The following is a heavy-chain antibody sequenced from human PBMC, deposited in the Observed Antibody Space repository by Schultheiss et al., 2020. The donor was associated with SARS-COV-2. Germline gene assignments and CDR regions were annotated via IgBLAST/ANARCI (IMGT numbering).Heavy chain of an antibody. CDR1: GYTFTSYG. Sequence: KESGYTFTSYGISWVRQAPGQGLEWMGWISAYNGNTNYAQKLQGRVTMTTDTSTSTAYMELRSLRSDDTAVYYCARTRSGVGYDFWSGYFASSYYYYGMDVWGQGTTVTVSS. CDR3: ARTRSGVGYDFWSGYFASSYYYYGMDV. CDR2: ISAYNGNT. V-gene: IGHV1-18*01. J-gene: IGHJ6*02. D-gene: IGHD3-3*01.